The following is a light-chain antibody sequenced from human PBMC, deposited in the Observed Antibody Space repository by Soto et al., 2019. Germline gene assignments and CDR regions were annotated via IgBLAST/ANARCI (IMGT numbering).Light chain of an antibody. CDR2: GAS. CDR1: HSVSSN. V-gene: IGKV3-15*01. J-gene: IGKJ5*01. CDR3: QKYNNWPPIT. Sequence: EIVMTQSPATLSVSPGERATLSCRASHSVSSNLAWYQQKPGQAPRLLIYGASTRATGIPARFGGSGSGTEFTLTISSLQSEDCAVYYCQKYNNWPPITFGRGTRLEIK.